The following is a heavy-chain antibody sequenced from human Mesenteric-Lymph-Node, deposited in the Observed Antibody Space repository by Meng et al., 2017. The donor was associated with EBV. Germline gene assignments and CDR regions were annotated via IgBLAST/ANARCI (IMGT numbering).Heavy chain of an antibody. CDR2: VYYSGST. D-gene: IGHD3-10*01. CDR1: GGSVSSTSYY. V-gene: IGHV4-61*01. J-gene: IGHJ5*02. Sequence: QATLQESGPGLVKPSATLSLTCTVSGGSVSSTSYYWCWIRHPPGKRLEWIGYVYYSGSTNYNPSLKSRVTISVDTSKNQFSLNLYSVTAADTAVYYCARENPARGNWFDPWGQGALVTVSS. CDR3: ARENPARGNWFDP.